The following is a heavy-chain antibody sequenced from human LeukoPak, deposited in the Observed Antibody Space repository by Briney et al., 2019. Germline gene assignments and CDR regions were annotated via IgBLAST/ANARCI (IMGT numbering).Heavy chain of an antibody. CDR3: AKDGQYSSGSGGLDY. V-gene: IGHV4-39*02. Sequence: SETLSLTCTVSGGSISSSSYYWGWIRQPPGKGLEWIGSIYYSGSTYYNPSLKSRVTISVDTSKNQFSLKLSSVTAADTALYYCAKDGQYSSGSGGLDYWGQGTLVTVSS. CDR2: IYYSGST. D-gene: IGHD6-19*01. CDR1: GGSISSSSYY. J-gene: IGHJ4*02.